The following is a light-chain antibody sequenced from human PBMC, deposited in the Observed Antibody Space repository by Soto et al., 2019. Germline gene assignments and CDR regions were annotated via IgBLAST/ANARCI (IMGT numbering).Light chain of an antibody. Sequence: IQMTQSPSSLSATVGDRVTITCRASHDISNYLAWHQQKPGKVPKLLIYAASTLQPGVPSRFSGSGSGTDFTLTISSLQPEDVATYYCQKYNGAPPETFGPGTKVAIK. CDR2: AAS. V-gene: IGKV1-27*01. J-gene: IGKJ3*01. CDR1: HDISNY. CDR3: QKYNGAPPET.